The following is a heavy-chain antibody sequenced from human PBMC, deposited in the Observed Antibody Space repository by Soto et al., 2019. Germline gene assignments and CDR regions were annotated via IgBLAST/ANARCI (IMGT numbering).Heavy chain of an antibody. J-gene: IGHJ4*02. CDR2: ISHNSDSF. V-gene: IGHV3-11*01. D-gene: IGHD2-8*01. CDR3: AREDLCTTGTCLLLRRKTNYLDY. Sequence: QVQLVESGGGLVKPGESLRVSCTASAFSFGDYYMSWIRQAPGKGLEWISYISHNSDSFYYADSVKGRFTVSRDNSKNPLFLQMDNLRAEDTAVYYCAREDLCTTGTCLLLRRKTNYLDYWGPGTQVTVSS. CDR1: AFSFGDYY.